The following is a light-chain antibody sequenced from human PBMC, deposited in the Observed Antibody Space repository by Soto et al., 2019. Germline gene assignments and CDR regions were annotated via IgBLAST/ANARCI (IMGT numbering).Light chain of an antibody. CDR3: QHYGSSPRT. CDR1: QSVSSSY. Sequence: EIVLTQSPGALSLSPGERATLSCGASQSVSSSYLAWYQQKPGQAPRLLIYGASTRATGIPDRFSGSGSGTDSTLTISRLEPEDFAVYYCQHYGSSPRTFGQGTKVAIK. V-gene: IGKV3-20*01. J-gene: IGKJ1*01. CDR2: GAS.